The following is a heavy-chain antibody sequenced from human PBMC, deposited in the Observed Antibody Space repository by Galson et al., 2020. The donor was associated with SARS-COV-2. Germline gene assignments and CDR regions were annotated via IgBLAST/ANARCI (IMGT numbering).Heavy chain of an antibody. D-gene: IGHD3-10*01. V-gene: IGHV3-33*01. CDR2: IWYDGSNK. CDR3: ASCTEEWFGECSVRD. CDR1: GFTFSTYG. J-gene: IGHJ4*02. Sequence: GGSLRLSCAASGFTFSTYGMHWVRQAPGKGLEWVAAIWYDGSNKYYAKSAKGRFTISRDNFKNTLYLQMNSLRVEDTAIYYCASCTEEWFGECSVRDWGQGTLVTVYS.